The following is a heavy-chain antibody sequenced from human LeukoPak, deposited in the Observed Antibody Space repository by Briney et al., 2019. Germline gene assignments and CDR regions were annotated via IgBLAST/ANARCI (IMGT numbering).Heavy chain of an antibody. CDR2: ISGGGGKT. CDR1: GFTFSSYA. Sequence: GGSLRLSCAASGFTFSSYAMSWVRQAPGKGLEWVSAISGGGGKTYNADSVKGRFTISRDNSKNTLYLQMNSLRAGGTAVYYCARLQYSFLYGSGSYGVDYWGQGTLVTVSS. CDR3: ARLQYSFLYGSGSYGVDY. D-gene: IGHD3-10*01. V-gene: IGHV3-23*01. J-gene: IGHJ4*02.